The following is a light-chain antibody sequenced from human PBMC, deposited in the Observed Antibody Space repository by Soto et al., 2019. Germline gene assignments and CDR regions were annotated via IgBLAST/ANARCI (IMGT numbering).Light chain of an antibody. J-gene: IGLJ2*01. CDR1: SDINVGSYN. CDR2: YYSDSDK. CDR3: MIWPSNAVV. V-gene: IGLV5-37*01. Sequence: QPVLTQPPSSSASPGESARLTCTLPSDINVGSYNIYWYQQKPGSPPRYLLYYYSDSDKGQGSGVPSRFSGSKDASANTGILLISGLQSEDDADYYCMIWPSNAVVFGGGTQLTVL.